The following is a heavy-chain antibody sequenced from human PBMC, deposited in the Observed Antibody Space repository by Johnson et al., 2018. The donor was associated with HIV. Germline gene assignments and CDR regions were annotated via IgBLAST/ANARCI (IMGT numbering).Heavy chain of an antibody. CDR3: ARVRQWLVEEAFDI. CDR1: GFTFSRYV. J-gene: IGHJ3*02. D-gene: IGHD6-19*01. Sequence: QVQLVESGGGVVQPGRSLRLTCAVSGFTFSRYVMHWVRQAPGKGLEWVAVMSYDGSDKYYADSVKGRFSISRDNSKNTLYVQMNSLATEDTAVYFCARVRQWLVEEAFDIWGQGTMVTVSS. CDR2: MSYDGSDK. V-gene: IGHV3-30*04.